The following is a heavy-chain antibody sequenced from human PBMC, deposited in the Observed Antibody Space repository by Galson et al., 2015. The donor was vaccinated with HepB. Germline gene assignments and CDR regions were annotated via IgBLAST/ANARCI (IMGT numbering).Heavy chain of an antibody. D-gene: IGHD6-19*01. CDR2: INAGNGNT. CDR3: ARTYRGAVATHYYYHGMDV. Sequence: SVKVSCKASGYTFTSYAMHWVRQAPGQRLEWMGWINAGNGNTKYLQKFQGRVTITRDTSASTAYMELSSLRSEDTAVYYCARTYRGAVATHYYYHGMDVWGQGTTVTVSS. CDR1: GYTFTSYA. J-gene: IGHJ6*02. V-gene: IGHV1-3*01.